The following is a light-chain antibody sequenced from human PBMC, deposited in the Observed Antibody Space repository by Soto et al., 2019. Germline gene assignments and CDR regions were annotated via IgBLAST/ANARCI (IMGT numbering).Light chain of an antibody. CDR2: DVT. V-gene: IGLV2-14*03. CDR1: STDVGAYRF. Sequence: QAVVTQPASVSGSPGQSITISCTGTSTDVGAYRFVSWYQQHPGKAPKLMIFDVTNRPSGVSNRFSGSKSGNTASLTISGLQPEDEADYYCSSYSTSANLLFGGGTQLTVL. CDR3: SSYSTSANLL. J-gene: IGLJ2*01.